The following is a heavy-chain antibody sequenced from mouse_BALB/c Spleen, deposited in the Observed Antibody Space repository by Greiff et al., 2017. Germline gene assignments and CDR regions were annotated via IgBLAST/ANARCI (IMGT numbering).Heavy chain of an antibody. CDR1: GFTFSSFG. V-gene: IGHV5-17*02. CDR3: ARTPGFAY. J-gene: IGHJ3*01. CDR2: ISSGSSTI. Sequence: EVKVVESGGGLVQPGGSRKLSCAASGFTFSSFGMHWVRQAPEKGLEWVAYISSGSSTIYYADTVKGRFTISRDNPKNTLFLQMTSLRSEDTAMYYCARTPGFAYWGQGTLVTVSA.